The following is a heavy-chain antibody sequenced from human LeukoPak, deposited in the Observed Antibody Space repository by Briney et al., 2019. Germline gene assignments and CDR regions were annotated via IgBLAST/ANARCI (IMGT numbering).Heavy chain of an antibody. J-gene: IGHJ6*03. D-gene: IGHD5-12*01. CDR3: ARDVVATIEGTYYYYYMDV. Sequence: GASVTVSCKASGYTFTGYYMHWVRQAPGQGLEWMGWINPNSGGTNYAQKFQGRVTMTRDTSISTAYMELSRLRSDDTAVYYCARDVVATIEGTYYYYYMDVWGKGTTVTVSS. V-gene: IGHV1-2*02. CDR1: GYTFTGYY. CDR2: INPNSGGT.